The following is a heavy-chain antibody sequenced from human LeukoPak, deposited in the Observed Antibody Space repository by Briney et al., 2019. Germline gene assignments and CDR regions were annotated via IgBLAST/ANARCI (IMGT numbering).Heavy chain of an antibody. CDR3: ARQVDVVVPAAIPNTVNWFDP. D-gene: IGHD2-2*02. CDR1: GGSIGSYY. J-gene: IGHJ5*02. Sequence: PSETLSLTCTVSGGSIGSYYWSWIRQPPGRGLEWIGYIYTSGSTNYNPSLKSRVTISVDTSKNQFSLKLSSVTAADTAVYYCARQVDVVVPAAIPNTVNWFDPWGQGTLVTVSS. CDR2: IYTSGST. V-gene: IGHV4-4*09.